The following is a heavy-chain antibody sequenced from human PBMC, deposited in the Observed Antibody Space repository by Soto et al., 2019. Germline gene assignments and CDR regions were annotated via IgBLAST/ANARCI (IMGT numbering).Heavy chain of an antibody. CDR1: GATFSSYA. CDR3: GREAAGLDP. V-gene: IGHV1-69*01. CDR2: IIPIFGTA. J-gene: IGHJ5*02. D-gene: IGHD6-25*01. Sequence: QVQLVQSGAEVQKPGPAVQLSCKASGATFSSYAISWVRQAPGQGLEWMGGIIPIFGTASYAQKVQGRVTITADESTSTAYMELSSLRYEDTAVYYCGREAAGLDPWGQGTLVTVSS.